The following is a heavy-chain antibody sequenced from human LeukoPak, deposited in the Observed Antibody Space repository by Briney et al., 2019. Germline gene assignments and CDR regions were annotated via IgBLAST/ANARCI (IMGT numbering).Heavy chain of an antibody. CDR2: ISNNGGYT. CDR1: GFTFSSSA. CDR3: AKSDNGLYYDSSGSFDY. V-gene: IGHV3-23*01. J-gene: IGHJ4*02. D-gene: IGHD3-22*01. Sequence: PGGSLRLSCAASGFTFSSSAMSWVRQAPGKGLEWVSAISNNGGYTYYADSVQGRFTISRDNSKSTLYLQMNSLRAEDTAVYYCAKSDNGLYYDSSGSFDYWGQGTLVTVSS.